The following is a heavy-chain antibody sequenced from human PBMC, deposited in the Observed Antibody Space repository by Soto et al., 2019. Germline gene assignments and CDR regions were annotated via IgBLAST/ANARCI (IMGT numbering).Heavy chain of an antibody. CDR2: ISYDGSHE. V-gene: IGHV3-30*18. Sequence: QVQLVESWGGVVQPGRSLRLSCVASGFTLNTYGMHWVRQAPGKWLEWVALISYDGSHEYYADSVKGRLTISRDISKNTLLRQMNTLRSEAMEVYLWAKGTFPRPVLDSSSSWGDASGHGTVVTVSS. D-gene: IGHD6-6*01. CDR1: GFTLNTYG. J-gene: IGHJ5*01. CDR3: AKGTFPRPVLDSSSSWGDA.